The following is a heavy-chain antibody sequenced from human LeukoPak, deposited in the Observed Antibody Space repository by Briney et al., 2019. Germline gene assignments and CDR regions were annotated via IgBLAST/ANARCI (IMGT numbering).Heavy chain of an antibody. V-gene: IGHV4-4*02. CDR1: GGSISSSNW. Sequence: SGTLSLTCAVSGGSISSSNWWSWVRQPPGKGLEWIGEIYHSGSTNYNPSLKSRVTISVDKSKNQFSLKLSSVTAADTAVYYCARSRRGNQRSLDSGSRELDYWGQGTLVTVSS. CDR3: ARSRRGNQRSLDSGSRELDY. J-gene: IGHJ4*02. D-gene: IGHD6-13*01. CDR2: IYHSGST.